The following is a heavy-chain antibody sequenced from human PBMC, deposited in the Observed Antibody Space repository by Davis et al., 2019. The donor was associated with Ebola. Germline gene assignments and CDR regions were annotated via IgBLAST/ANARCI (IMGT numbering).Heavy chain of an antibody. Sequence: GGPLRLSCAASGFTFSSYAMSWVRQAPGKGLEWVSAISGSGGSTYYADSVKGRFTISRDNAKNSLYLQMNSLRAEDTALYYCAKDSSSSYYYYYGMDVWGQGTTVTVSS. CDR2: ISGSGGST. D-gene: IGHD6-6*01. CDR3: AKDSSSSYYYYYGMDV. V-gene: IGHV3-23*01. CDR1: GFTFSSYA. J-gene: IGHJ6*02.